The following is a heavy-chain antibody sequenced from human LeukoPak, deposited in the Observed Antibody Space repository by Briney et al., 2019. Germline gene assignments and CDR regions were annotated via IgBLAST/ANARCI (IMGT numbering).Heavy chain of an antibody. CDR1: GFSVSSNS. D-gene: IGHD6-13*01. CDR3: AKVPGIAAAGYWFDP. Sequence: PGGSLRLSCTVSGFSVSSNSMSWVRQAPGKGLEWVSFIYSDNTHYSDSVKGRFTISRDNSKNTLYLQMNSLRAEDTAVYYCAKVPGIAAAGYWFDPWGQGTPVTVSS. CDR2: IYSDNT. V-gene: IGHV3-53*01. J-gene: IGHJ5*02.